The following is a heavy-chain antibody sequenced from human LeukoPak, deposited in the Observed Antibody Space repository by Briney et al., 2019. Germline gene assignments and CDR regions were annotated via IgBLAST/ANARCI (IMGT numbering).Heavy chain of an antibody. CDR2: INPNSGGT. J-gene: IGHJ5*02. D-gene: IGHD3-22*01. CDR3: ARDHYDSSGYYHP. Sequence: GASVKVSCKASGYTFTGYYMHWVRQAPGQGLEWMGWINPNSGGTNYAQKFQGRVTMTRDTSISTAYMELSRLRSDDTAVYYCARDHYDSSGYYHPWGQGTLVTVSS. CDR1: GYTFTGYY. V-gene: IGHV1-2*02.